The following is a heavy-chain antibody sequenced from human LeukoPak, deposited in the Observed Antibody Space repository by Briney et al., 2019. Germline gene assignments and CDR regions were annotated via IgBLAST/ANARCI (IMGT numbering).Heavy chain of an antibody. D-gene: IGHD3-10*01. CDR3: AKDLDMVRGVIPY. J-gene: IGHJ4*02. Sequence: GGSLRLSCAASGFTFSSYAMSWVRKAPGKGLEWVSAISGSGGSTYYADSVKGRFTISRDNSKNTLYLQMNSLRAEDTAVYYCAKDLDMVRGVIPYWGQGTLVTVSS. CDR2: ISGSGGST. CDR1: GFTFSSYA. V-gene: IGHV3-23*01.